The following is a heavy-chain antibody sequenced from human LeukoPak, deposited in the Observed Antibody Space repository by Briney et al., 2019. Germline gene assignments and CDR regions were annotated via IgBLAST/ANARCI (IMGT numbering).Heavy chain of an antibody. CDR3: ARDDYGGSFH. CDR1: GFTFSSYS. CDR2: ISSRSYI. D-gene: IGHD4-23*01. J-gene: IGHJ4*02. V-gene: IGHV3-21*01. Sequence: GALRLSCAASGFTFSSYSMNWVRQAPGKGLEWVSSISSRSYIYYADSVKGRFTISRDNAKNSLYLQMNSLRAEDTAVYYCARDDYGGSFHWGQGTLVTVSS.